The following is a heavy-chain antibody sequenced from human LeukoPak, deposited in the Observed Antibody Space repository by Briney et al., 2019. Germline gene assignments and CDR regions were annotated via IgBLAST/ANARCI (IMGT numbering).Heavy chain of an antibody. Sequence: SETLSLTCTVSGGSISSYYWSWIRQPPGKGLEWIGYIYYSGSTNYNPPLKSRVTISVDTSKNQFSLKLSSVTAADTAVYYCARCSSGWEYYFDYWGQGTLVTVSS. CDR2: IYYSGST. CDR3: ARCSSGWEYYFDY. CDR1: GGSISSYY. J-gene: IGHJ4*02. D-gene: IGHD6-19*01. V-gene: IGHV4-59*01.